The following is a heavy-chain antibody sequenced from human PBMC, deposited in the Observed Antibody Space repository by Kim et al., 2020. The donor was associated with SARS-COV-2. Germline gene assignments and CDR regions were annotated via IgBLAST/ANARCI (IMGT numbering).Heavy chain of an antibody. J-gene: IGHJ6*02. V-gene: IGHV3-53*01. CDR1: GFTVSSNY. Sequence: GGSLRLSCAASGFTVSSNYMSWVRQAPGKGLEWVSVIYSGGSTYYADSVKGRFTISRDNSKNTLYLQMNSLRAEDTAVYYCARGGYSGYDYSYPHADYGMDVWGQGTTVTVSS. CDR2: IYSGGST. CDR3: ARGGYSGYDYSYPHADYGMDV. D-gene: IGHD5-12*01.